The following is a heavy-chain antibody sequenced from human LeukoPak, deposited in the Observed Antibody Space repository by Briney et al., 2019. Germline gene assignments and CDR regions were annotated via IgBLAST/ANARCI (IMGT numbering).Heavy chain of an antibody. J-gene: IGHJ4*02. CDR3: ARGPVQLLWFGESSYVFDY. CDR1: GYTFTGYY. V-gene: IGHV1-2*02. D-gene: IGHD3-10*01. CDR2: INPNSGGT. Sequence: ASVKVSCKASGYTFTGYYMHWVRQAPGQGLEWMGWINPNSGGTNYAQKFQGRVTMTRDTSISTAYMELSRLRSDDTAVYYCARGPVQLLWFGESSYVFDYWGQGTLVTVSS.